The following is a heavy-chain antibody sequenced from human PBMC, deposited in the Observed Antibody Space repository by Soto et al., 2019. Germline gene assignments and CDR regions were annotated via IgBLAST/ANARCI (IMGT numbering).Heavy chain of an antibody. V-gene: IGHV3-23*01. CDR2: INADGGT. CDR3: APHVSCSGGSFKSDAFAI. CDR1: GFTVSSHA. Sequence: EVQALESGGGLVQPGGSLRLSCDGSGFTVSSHAMTWIRQAPAKGPEWVATINADGGTYYADSVKGRFAMSRDTSESTLYLQMNSLGAEDTAAYYCAPHVSCSGGSFKSDAFAIRGQGTMVTVAS. D-gene: IGHD2-15*01. J-gene: IGHJ3*02.